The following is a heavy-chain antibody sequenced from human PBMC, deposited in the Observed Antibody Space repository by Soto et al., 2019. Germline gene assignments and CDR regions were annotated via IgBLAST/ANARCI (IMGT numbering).Heavy chain of an antibody. D-gene: IGHD1-20*01. CDR1: GASVSSTYW. CDR2: INHRGSA. Sequence: TLSLTCAVSGASVSSTYWWSWVRQPPGKGPEWIGEINHRGSANYNPSLKSRVTISVDISKSRFSLRLTSVTAADTAVYYWARYKAPSGTSSFAFGGEGPLATVPS. V-gene: IGHV4-4*02. J-gene: IGHJ4*02. CDR3: ARYKAPSGTSSFAF.